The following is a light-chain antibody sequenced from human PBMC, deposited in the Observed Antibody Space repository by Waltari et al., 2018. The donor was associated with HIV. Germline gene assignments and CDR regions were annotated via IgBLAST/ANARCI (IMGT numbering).Light chain of an antibody. J-gene: IGLJ3*02. CDR1: SGSIASNY. CDR3: QSYDSSNWV. V-gene: IGLV6-57*04. CDR2: EDK. Sequence: NFMLTQPHSVSESPGKTVTISCTRSSGSIASNYVQWYQQRPGSAPTTLIYEDKQRSSGVPYRFSGSIDTSSNSASLTISGLKIEDEADYYCQSYDSSNWVFGGGTKLTVL.